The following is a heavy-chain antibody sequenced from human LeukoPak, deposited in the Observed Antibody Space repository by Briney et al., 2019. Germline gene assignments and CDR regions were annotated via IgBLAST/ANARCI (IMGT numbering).Heavy chain of an antibody. Sequence: GGSLRLSCAASGFTLSSYWMSWVRQAPGKGLERVANIIQDGSVKYYVDSVKDRFTVSRDNAKNSLYLQMNSLRAEDTAVYYCARNPPSLDYWGQGILVTVSS. CDR1: GFTLSSYW. CDR3: ARNPPSLDY. J-gene: IGHJ4*02. V-gene: IGHV3-7*01. CDR2: IIQDGSVK.